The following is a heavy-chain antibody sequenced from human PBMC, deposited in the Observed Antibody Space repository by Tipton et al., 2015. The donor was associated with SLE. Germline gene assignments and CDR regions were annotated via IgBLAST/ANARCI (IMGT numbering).Heavy chain of an antibody. CDR1: GDSIVSYY. D-gene: IGHD2/OR15-2a*01. J-gene: IGHJ3*02. Sequence: TLSLTCTVSGDSIVSYYWSWIRQPAGKGLEWIGRIHTSGNINYNPSLKSRVTMSLDTSKNQFSLRLSSVTAADTAVYFCARVWLNNAFDIWGQGTRVTVSS. CDR2: IHTSGNI. CDR3: ARVWLNNAFDI. V-gene: IGHV4-4*07.